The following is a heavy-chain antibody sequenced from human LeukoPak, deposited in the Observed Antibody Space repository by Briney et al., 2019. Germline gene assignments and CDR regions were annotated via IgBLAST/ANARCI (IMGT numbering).Heavy chain of an antibody. CDR1: GGSFSSYY. CDR3: ARTRYYSSGKEGFDY. J-gene: IGHJ4*02. CDR2: IYTSGST. Sequence: SETLSLTCAVYGGSFSSYYWSWIRQPAGKGLEWIGRIYTSGSTNYNPSLKSRVTMSVDTSKNQFSLKLSSVTAADTAVYYCARTRYYSSGKEGFDYWGQGTLVTVSS. V-gene: IGHV4-59*10. D-gene: IGHD6-25*01.